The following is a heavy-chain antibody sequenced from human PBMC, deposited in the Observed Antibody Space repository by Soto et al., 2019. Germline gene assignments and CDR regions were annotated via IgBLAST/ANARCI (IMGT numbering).Heavy chain of an antibody. CDR1: GGSITSNAYY. V-gene: IGHV4-39*01. CDR2: IYYSGSA. J-gene: IGHJ4*02. CDR3: ARRPKRGSYSWCFDY. Sequence: SETPSLTCTVSGGSITSNAYYWGWIRQPPGKGLEWLGYIYYSGSASYNPSLKSRVTMSVDTSKNQFSLKLSSVTAADTAVYYCARRPKRGSYSWCFDYWGQGTLVTVSS. D-gene: IGHD1-26*01.